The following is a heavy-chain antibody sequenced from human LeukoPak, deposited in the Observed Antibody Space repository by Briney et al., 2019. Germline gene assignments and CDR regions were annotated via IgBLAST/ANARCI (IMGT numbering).Heavy chain of an antibody. CDR1: GNTFTGYY. Sequence: ASVKVSCKASGNTFTGYYMHWVRQAPGQGLEWMGWINPNSGGTNYAQKFQGRVTMTRDTSISTAYMELSRLRSDDTAVYYCARVPQYYYDSSGNDLDAFDIWGQGTMVTVSS. CDR3: ARVPQYYYDSSGNDLDAFDI. D-gene: IGHD3-22*01. J-gene: IGHJ3*02. CDR2: INPNSGGT. V-gene: IGHV1-2*02.